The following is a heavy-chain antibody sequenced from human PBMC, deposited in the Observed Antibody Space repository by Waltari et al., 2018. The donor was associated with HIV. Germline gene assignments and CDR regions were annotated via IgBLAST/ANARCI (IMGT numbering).Heavy chain of an antibody. J-gene: IGHJ4*02. CDR3: ARGSALDGSYAYHFDY. V-gene: IGHV4-59*01. Sequence: QVQLQESGPGLVKPSETLSLTCTVSGGSISSYYWSWIRQPPGKGLEWIGYIYYSGSTNYNPSLKTRVTISVDTSKNQFSLRLSSVTAADTAVYYCARGSALDGSYAYHFDYWGLGTLVTVSS. CDR1: GGSISSYY. CDR2: IYYSGST. D-gene: IGHD3-10*01.